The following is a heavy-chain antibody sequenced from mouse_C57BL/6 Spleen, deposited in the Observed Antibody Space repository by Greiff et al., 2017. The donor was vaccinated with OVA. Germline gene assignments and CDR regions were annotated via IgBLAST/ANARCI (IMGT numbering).Heavy chain of an antibody. D-gene: IGHD1-1*02. V-gene: IGHV5-4*03. J-gene: IGHJ4*01. CDR2: ISHGGSYT. Sequence: EVKVVESGAGLVKPGGSLKLSCAASGFTFTSYAMPWVRQTPEKSLEWVATISHGGSYTYYPDNVKGRFTISRDNAKNTLYLQMSHLKSEDTAMYYCAGRGGRGYAMDYWGQGTSVTVSS. CDR3: AGRGGRGYAMDY. CDR1: GFTFTSYA.